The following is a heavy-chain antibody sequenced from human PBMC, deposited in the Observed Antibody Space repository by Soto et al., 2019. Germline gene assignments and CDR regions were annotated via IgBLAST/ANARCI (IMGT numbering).Heavy chain of an antibody. Sequence: QVQLQESGPGLVKPSETLSLTCTVSGGSISSYYWSWIRQPAGKGLEWIGRIYTSGSTHYNPSLKSRVTMSVDTSKNQFSPKLSSVTAADPAVYYCVLHSSSGGYYFDYWGQGTLVTVSS. CDR2: IYTSGST. J-gene: IGHJ4*02. CDR3: VLHSSSGGYYFDY. V-gene: IGHV4-4*07. D-gene: IGHD6-13*01. CDR1: GGSISSYY.